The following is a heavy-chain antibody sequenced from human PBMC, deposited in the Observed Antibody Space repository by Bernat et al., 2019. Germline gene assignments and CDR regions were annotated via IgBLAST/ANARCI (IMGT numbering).Heavy chain of an antibody. CDR1: GFTVTNNH. V-gene: IGHV3-66*01. D-gene: IGHD2-21*02. J-gene: IGHJ4*02. CDR2: IDGGGTT. Sequence: QVVESGGGLVQPGGSLRLTFEAAGFTVTNNHMAWVRQAPAKGLEWVSGIDGGGTTHYANFVKGRFTISRDNSRNMLSLQMNSLRADDTALYYCMGYGGHSVWGQGTQVIVSS. CDR3: MGYGGHSV.